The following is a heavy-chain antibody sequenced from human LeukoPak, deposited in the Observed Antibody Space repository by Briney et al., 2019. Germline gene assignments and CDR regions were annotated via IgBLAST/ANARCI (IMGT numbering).Heavy chain of an antibody. J-gene: IGHJ4*02. CDR2: INPNSGGT. CDR3: ARDQYDSVWGSYRPYFDY. V-gene: IGHV1-2*02. D-gene: IGHD3-16*02. Sequence: ASVKVSCKASGYTFTGYYMHWVRQAPGQGLEWMGWINPNSGGTNYAQKFQGRVTMTRDTSISTAYMELSRLRSDDTAVYYCARDQYDSVWGSYRPYFDYWGQGTQVTVSS. CDR1: GYTFTGYY.